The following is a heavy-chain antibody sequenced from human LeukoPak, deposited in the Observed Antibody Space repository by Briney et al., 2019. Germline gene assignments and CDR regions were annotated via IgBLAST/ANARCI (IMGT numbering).Heavy chain of an antibody. CDR2: IWSDGSNK. Sequence: PGGSLRLSCAASGITFSTSGMHWVRQAPGKGLEWVAFIWSDGSNKYHADSVKGRFTISRDNSKDTLYLQMNSLRAEDTAVYYCARDKGTTCIDNWGQGALDTVSS. D-gene: IGHD4-17*01. J-gene: IGHJ4*02. V-gene: IGHV3-33*01. CDR3: ARDKGTTCIDN. CDR1: GITFSTSG.